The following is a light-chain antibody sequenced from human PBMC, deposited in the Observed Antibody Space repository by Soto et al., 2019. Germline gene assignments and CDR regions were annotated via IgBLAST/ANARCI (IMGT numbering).Light chain of an antibody. V-gene: IGLV1-40*01. CDR3: QSYDSSLSGVV. CDR1: SSDIGAGYD. CDR2: GNS. J-gene: IGLJ2*01. Sequence: QSVLTQPPSVSGAPGQRVTISCTGSSSDIGAGYDVHWYQQLPETAPKLLIYGNSNRPSGVPDRFSGSKSGTSASLAITGLQAEDVADYYCQSYDSSLSGVVFGGGTKLTVL.